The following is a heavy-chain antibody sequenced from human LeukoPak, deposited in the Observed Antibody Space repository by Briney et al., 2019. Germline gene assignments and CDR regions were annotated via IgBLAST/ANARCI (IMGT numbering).Heavy chain of an antibody. CDR3: AGTYGDYGGY. CDR1: GGSFSGYY. Sequence: SETLSLTCAVYGGSFSGYYWSWIRPPPGKGLEWIGEINHSGSTNYNPSLKSRVTISVDTSKNQFSLKLSSVTAADTAVYYCAGTYGDYGGYWGQGTLVTVSS. CDR2: INHSGST. D-gene: IGHD4-17*01. V-gene: IGHV4-34*01. J-gene: IGHJ4*02.